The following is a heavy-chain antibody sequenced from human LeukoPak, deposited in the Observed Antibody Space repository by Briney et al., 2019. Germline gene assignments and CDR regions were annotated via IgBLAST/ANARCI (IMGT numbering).Heavy chain of an antibody. CDR1: GYTFTNYG. Sequence: ASVKVSCKASGYTFTNYGINWVRQAPGQGLEWMGWISAYNGNTNYAQKLQGRVTMTTDTSTSTAYMELRSLRSDDTAVYYCARDLDQYSGRFGGFGHDFWGQGTLVTVSS. D-gene: IGHD1-26*01. CDR3: ARDLDQYSGRFGGFGHDF. V-gene: IGHV1-18*01. J-gene: IGHJ4*02. CDR2: ISAYNGNT.